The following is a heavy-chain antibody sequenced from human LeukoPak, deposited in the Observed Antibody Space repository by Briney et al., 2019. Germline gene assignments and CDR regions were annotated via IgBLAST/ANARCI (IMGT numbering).Heavy chain of an antibody. D-gene: IGHD5-18*01. J-gene: IGHJ4*02. CDR1: GFTFSSHW. Sequence: GGSLRLSCAASGFTFSSHWMHWVRQAPGKGLVWVSRINSDGSITSYVDSVKGRFTISRDNAKDTLYLQMNSLRAEDAAVYYCASPMWDTAIHDYWGQGTLVTVSS. CDR2: INSDGSIT. CDR3: ASPMWDTAIHDY. V-gene: IGHV3-74*01.